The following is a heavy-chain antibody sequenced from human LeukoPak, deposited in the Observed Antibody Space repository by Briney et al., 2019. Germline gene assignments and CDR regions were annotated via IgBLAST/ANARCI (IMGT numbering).Heavy chain of an antibody. CDR1: GGSISSGDYY. CDR3: ARDPFGGDYAYYFDY. CDR2: IYYSGST. Sequence: SETLSLTCTVSGGSISSGDYYWSWIRQPPGTGLEWIGYIYYSGSTYYNPSLKSRVTISVDTSKNQFSLKLSSVTAADTAVYYCARDPFGGDYAYYFDYWGQGTLVTVSS. D-gene: IGHD4-17*01. V-gene: IGHV4-30-4*01. J-gene: IGHJ4*02.